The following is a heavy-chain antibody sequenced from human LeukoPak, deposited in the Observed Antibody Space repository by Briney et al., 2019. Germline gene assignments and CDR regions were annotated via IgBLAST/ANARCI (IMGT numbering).Heavy chain of an antibody. J-gene: IGHJ5*02. Sequence: PPGGSLRLSCAASGFTYTKHAMHWVRQAPGKGLEWVAVISYDGSNKKYADSVKGRFTISRDNSKNTLFLQMSSLRIEDTAVYYCAKGKYHLAGPCVSWGQGTLVTVSS. CDR1: GFTYTKHA. CDR2: ISYDGSNK. D-gene: IGHD2-2*01. V-gene: IGHV3-30*04. CDR3: AKGKYHLAGPCVS.